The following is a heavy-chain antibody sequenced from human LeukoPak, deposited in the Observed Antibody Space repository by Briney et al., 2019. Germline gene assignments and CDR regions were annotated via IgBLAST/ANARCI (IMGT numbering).Heavy chain of an antibody. CDR1: GFTFSSHW. CDR3: ARDSRENYYGWDPQGY. V-gene: IGHV3-7*01. CDR2: IKQDGSEK. Sequence: GGSLRLSCAASGFTFSSHWMNRVRQAPGKGLEWVANIKQDGSEKYYVDSVKGRFTISRNNAKNSLYLQMNSLRAEDTAVYYCARDSRENYYGWDPQGYWGQGTLVTVSS. J-gene: IGHJ4*02. D-gene: IGHD1-26*01.